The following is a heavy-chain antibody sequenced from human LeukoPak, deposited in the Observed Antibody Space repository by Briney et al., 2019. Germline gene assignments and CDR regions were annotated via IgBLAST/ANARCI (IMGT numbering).Heavy chain of an antibody. CDR3: ARQYYDRDAFDI. CDR1: GGTFSSYA. Sequence: SVKVSCKASGGTFSSYAISWVRQAPGQGLEWMGRIIPILGIANYAQKFQGRVTITADKSTSTAYTELSSLRSEDTAVYYCARQYYDRDAFDIWGQGTMVTVSS. D-gene: IGHD3-22*01. J-gene: IGHJ3*02. V-gene: IGHV1-69*04. CDR2: IIPILGIA.